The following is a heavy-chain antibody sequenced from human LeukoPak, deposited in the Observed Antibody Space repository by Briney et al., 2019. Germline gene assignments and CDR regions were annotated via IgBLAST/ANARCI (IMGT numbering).Heavy chain of an antibody. Sequence: QSGGSLRLSCAASGFTFSNYAMHWVRQAPDKGLERLAYIRYDGSSKYYADFVKGRFTISRDSPKNTLYLQMNSLRAEDTAVYYCARDQQQWLVNWFDPWGQGTLVTVSS. CDR3: ARDQQQWLVNWFDP. J-gene: IGHJ5*02. CDR2: IRYDGSSK. D-gene: IGHD6-19*01. CDR1: GFTFSNYA. V-gene: IGHV3-30*02.